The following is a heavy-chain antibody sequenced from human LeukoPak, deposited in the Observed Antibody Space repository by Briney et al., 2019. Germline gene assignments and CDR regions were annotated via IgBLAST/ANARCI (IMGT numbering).Heavy chain of an antibody. J-gene: IGHJ4*02. Sequence: PGGSLRLSCAASGFTVSSNYMSWVRQAPGKGLEWVSVIYSGGSTYYADSVKGRFTISRDNSKNTLYLQMNSLRAEDTAVYYCANHYYGSGFDYWGQGTLVTVSS. CDR2: IYSGGST. V-gene: IGHV3-53*01. CDR3: ANHYYGSGFDY. D-gene: IGHD3-10*01. CDR1: GFTVSSNY.